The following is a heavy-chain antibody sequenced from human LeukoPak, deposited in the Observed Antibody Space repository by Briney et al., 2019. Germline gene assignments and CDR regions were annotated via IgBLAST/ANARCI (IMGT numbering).Heavy chain of an antibody. CDR3: ARDPIAGSFSDAFDI. Sequence: SETLSLTCTVSGGSISSYYWSWIRQPPGKGMEWIGYVFYSGSTNYHTSLKSRVTISVDTSKNQFSLKLSSVTAADTAVDYCARDPIAGSFSDAFDIWGQGTMVTVSS. CDR2: VFYSGST. D-gene: IGHD1-26*01. CDR1: GGSISSYY. V-gene: IGHV4-59*01. J-gene: IGHJ3*02.